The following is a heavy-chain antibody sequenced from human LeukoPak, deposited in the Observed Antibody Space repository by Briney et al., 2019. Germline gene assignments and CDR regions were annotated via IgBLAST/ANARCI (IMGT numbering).Heavy chain of an antibody. J-gene: IGHJ3*02. CDR1: GYTFTGYY. CDR3: ARVYKVAPNAFDI. D-gene: IGHD5-12*01. V-gene: IGHV1-2*02. Sequence: ASVKVSCKASGYTFTGYYMHWVRQAPGQGLEWMGWINPISGGTNYAQKFQGRVTMTRDTSISTAYMELSRLRSDDTAVYYCARVYKVAPNAFDIWGQGTMVTVSS. CDR2: INPISGGT.